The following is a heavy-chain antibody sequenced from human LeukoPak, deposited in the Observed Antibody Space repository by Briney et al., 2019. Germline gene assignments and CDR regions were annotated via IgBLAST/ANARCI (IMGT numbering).Heavy chain of an antibody. CDR2: IWHSGNT. J-gene: IGHJ4*02. CDR3: ARDPANTPETWDFDY. Sequence: SETLSLTCTVSGGSITSGDNFWNWIRQPPGKGLEWIGYIWHSGNTYYNPSLKSRVTISVDRSRNQFSLSLSSVTAADTAVYYCARDPANTPETWDFDYWGQGALVTVSS. CDR1: GGSITSGDNF. V-gene: IGHV4-30-2*01.